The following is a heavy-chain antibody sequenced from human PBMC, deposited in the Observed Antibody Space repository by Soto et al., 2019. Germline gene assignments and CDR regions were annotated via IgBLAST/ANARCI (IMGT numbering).Heavy chain of an antibody. J-gene: IGHJ3*02. CDR2: IIPIFGTA. V-gene: IGHV1-69*01. CDR3: VREPLRITMIGGAFDI. D-gene: IGHD3-10*02. Sequence: QVQLVQSGAEVKKPGSSVKVSCKASGGTFSSYAISWVRQAPGQGLEWMGGIIPIFGTANYAQKFQGRVTITADESTSTAYMELSSLRSEDTAVYYCVREPLRITMIGGAFDIWGQGTMVTVSS. CDR1: GGTFSSYA.